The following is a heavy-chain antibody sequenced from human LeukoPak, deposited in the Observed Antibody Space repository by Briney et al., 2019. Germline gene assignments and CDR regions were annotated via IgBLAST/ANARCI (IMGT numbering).Heavy chain of an antibody. CDR1: GFTFSSYA. J-gene: IGHJ4*02. CDR3: AKEYYVLLVYALGGSFDY. CDR2: NSGNGRST. V-gene: IGHV3-23*01. Sequence: PGGSLRLSCAASGFTFSSYAMSWVRQAPGKGLECVLTNSGNGRSTYYGDSVKGRFTISRDNSKNTLSLQMNSLRAEDTAVYYCAKEYYVLLVYALGGSFDYWGRGTLVTVSS. D-gene: IGHD2-8*02.